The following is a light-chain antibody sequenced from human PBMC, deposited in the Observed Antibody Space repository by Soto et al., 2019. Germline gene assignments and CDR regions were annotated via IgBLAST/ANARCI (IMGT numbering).Light chain of an antibody. Sequence: EIMMTQSPATLSMSPGERATLSCRASQSVNSNLAWYQQKPGQAPRPLIYGASKRAPGVSARFSGSGSGTDFTLTISSLEPEDFAVYHCLQRSIGFTFGPGTKVDIK. CDR3: LQRSIGFT. CDR1: QSVNSN. CDR2: GAS. V-gene: IGKV3-11*01. J-gene: IGKJ3*01.